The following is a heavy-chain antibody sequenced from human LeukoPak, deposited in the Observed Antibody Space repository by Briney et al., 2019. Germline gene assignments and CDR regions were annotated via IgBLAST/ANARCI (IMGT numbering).Heavy chain of an antibody. CDR3: ARGLTTVTAYFEY. Sequence: PGRSLRLSCAASGFTFDDYAMHWVRQAPGKGLEWVSGISWNSGNIVYADSVKGRFTISRDNARNSLYLQMNSLRVEDTAFYYCARGLTTVTAYFEYWGQGTLVTVSS. J-gene: IGHJ4*02. CDR2: ISWNSGNI. V-gene: IGHV3-9*01. D-gene: IGHD4-17*01. CDR1: GFTFDDYA.